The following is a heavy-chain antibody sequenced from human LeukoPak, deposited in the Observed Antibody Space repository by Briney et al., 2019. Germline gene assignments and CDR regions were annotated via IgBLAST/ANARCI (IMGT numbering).Heavy chain of an antibody. Sequence: ASVKVSCKASGYTFTSYDINWVRQATGQGLEWMGWMNPNSGNTGYAQKFQGRVTMTRNTSISTAYMELSSLRSEDTAVYYCARDEYYYDSSGYYHYYYGMDVWGQGTTVTVSS. V-gene: IGHV1-8*01. CDR2: MNPNSGNT. CDR3: ARDEYYYDSSGYYHYYYGMDV. J-gene: IGHJ6*02. D-gene: IGHD3-22*01. CDR1: GYTFTSYD.